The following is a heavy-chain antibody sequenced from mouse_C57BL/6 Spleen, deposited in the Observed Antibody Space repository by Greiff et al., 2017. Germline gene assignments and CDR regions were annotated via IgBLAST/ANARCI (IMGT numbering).Heavy chain of an antibody. V-gene: IGHV1-64*01. Sequence: QVHVKQPGAELVKPGASVKLSCKASGYTFTSYWMHWVKQRPGQGLEWIGMIHPNSGSTNYNEKFKSKATLTVDKSSSTAYMQLSSLTSEDSAVYYCANDYGSSSWFAYWGQGTLVTVSA. J-gene: IGHJ3*01. CDR1: GYTFTSYW. D-gene: IGHD1-1*01. CDR3: ANDYGSSSWFAY. CDR2: IHPNSGST.